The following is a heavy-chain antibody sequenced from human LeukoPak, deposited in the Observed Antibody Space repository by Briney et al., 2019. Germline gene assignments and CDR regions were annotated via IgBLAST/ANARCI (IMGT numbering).Heavy chain of an antibody. J-gene: IGHJ6*03. Sequence: PSETLSLTCTVSGGSISSGSYYWSWIRQPAGKGLEWIGRIYTSGSTNYNPSLKSRVTISVDTSKNQFSLKLSSVTAADTAVYYCARGKYGVYYYYMDVWGKGTTVTISS. CDR3: ARGKYGVYYYYMDV. D-gene: IGHD2-2*01. CDR1: GGSISSGSYY. CDR2: IYTSGST. V-gene: IGHV4-61*02.